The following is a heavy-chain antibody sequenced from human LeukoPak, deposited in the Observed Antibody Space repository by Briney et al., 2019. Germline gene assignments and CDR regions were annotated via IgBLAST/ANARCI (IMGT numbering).Heavy chain of an antibody. CDR3: ASERNVPVTTGGYYIDH. V-gene: IGHV4-61*02. CDR2: IQTGGTT. CDR1: GGSISSDVDY. Sequence: SETLSLTCSFSGGSISSDVDYWTWIRQPAGKGLEFLGRIQTGGTTYYNPSLKSRVMMSLDTSKNQFSLTLTSMTAADTAMYYCASERNVPVTTGGYYIDHWGQGTRVIVSS. D-gene: IGHD4-17*01. J-gene: IGHJ4*02.